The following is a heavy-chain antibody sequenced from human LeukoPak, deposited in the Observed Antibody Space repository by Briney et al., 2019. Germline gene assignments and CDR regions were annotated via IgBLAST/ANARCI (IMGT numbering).Heavy chain of an antibody. Sequence: GGSLRLSCAASGFAVSSNYMSWVRQAPGKGLEWVSIIYSGGNTYYADSVKGRFTISRDNSKNTVYLQMNSLRAEDTAVYYCARDRGYCSGDSCYLTRLHYWGQGTLVTVSS. V-gene: IGHV3-53*01. J-gene: IGHJ4*02. CDR2: IYSGGNT. CDR3: ARDRGYCSGDSCYLTRLHY. CDR1: GFAVSSNY. D-gene: IGHD2-15*01.